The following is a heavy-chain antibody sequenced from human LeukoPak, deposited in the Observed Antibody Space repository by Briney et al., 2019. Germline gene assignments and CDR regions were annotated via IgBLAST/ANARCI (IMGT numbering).Heavy chain of an antibody. CDR3: ARHAYDSSGYYHFEY. CDR2: ISDSGTT. CDR1: GGSMSSNSYN. J-gene: IGHJ4*02. Sequence: SETLSLTCTVSGGSMSSNSYNGGWIRQPPGKGLEWIGSISDSGTTHYNPSLKSRVTISVDTSKNQFSLKLSSVTATDTAVYYCARHAYDSSGYYHFEYWGQGTLVTVSS. D-gene: IGHD3-22*01. V-gene: IGHV4-39*01.